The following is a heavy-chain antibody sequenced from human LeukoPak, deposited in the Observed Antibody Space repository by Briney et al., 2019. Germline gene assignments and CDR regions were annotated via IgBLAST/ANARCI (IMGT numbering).Heavy chain of an antibody. J-gene: IGHJ4*02. CDR2: IYYSGST. Sequence: SEALSLTCTVSGGSISNNYWSWFRQPPGKGLEWIGYIYYSGSTNYNPSLKSRVTISVDTSKSQFSLKLSSVTAADTAVYYCASHKGFWGQGTLVTVSS. CDR1: GGSISNNY. CDR3: ASHKGF. V-gene: IGHV4-59*01.